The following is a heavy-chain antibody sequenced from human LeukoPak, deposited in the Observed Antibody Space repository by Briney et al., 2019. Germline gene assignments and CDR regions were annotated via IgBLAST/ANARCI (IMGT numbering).Heavy chain of an antibody. D-gene: IGHD3-22*01. CDR1: GYTFTKYG. J-gene: IGHJ3*02. CDR2: ISAYNGNT. CDR3: ARIGHYDSSGSYAFDI. Sequence: ASVKVSCKASGYTFTKYGITWVRQAPGQGLEWMGWISAYNGNTNYAQKLQGRVTMTTDTSTSTAYMELRSLRSDDTAVYYCARIGHYDSSGSYAFDIWGQGTMVTVSS. V-gene: IGHV1-18*01.